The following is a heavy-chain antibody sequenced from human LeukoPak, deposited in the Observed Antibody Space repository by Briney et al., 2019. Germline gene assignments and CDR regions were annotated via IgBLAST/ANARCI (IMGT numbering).Heavy chain of an antibody. D-gene: IGHD3-9*01. CDR2: IYYSGST. CDR1: GGSISSYY. V-gene: IGHV4-59*08. Sequence: PSETLSLTCTVSGGSISSYYWSWIRQPPGKGLEWIGYIYYSGSTSYNPSLKSRVTISVDTSKNQFSLKLSSLTAADTAVYYCARHRDILTGYRWFDPWGQGTLVTVSS. J-gene: IGHJ5*02. CDR3: ARHRDILTGYRWFDP.